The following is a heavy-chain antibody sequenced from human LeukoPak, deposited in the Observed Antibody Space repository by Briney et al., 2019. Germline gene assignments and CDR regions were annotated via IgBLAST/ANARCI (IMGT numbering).Heavy chain of an antibody. V-gene: IGHV4-34*01. J-gene: IGHJ4*02. D-gene: IGHD5-12*01. Sequence: SETLSLTHAVYGGSFSGYYWSWIRQPPGTGLEWIGEINHSGSTHYNPSLKSRVTISVDTSKNQFSLKLSSVTAADTAVYYCSLVADNFDYWGQGTLVTVSS. CDR3: SLVADNFDY. CDR2: INHSGST. CDR1: GGSFSGYY.